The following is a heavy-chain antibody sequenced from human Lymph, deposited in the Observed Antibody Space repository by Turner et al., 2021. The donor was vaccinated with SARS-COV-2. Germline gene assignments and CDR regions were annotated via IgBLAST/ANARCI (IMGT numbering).Heavy chain of an antibody. J-gene: IGHJ4*02. D-gene: IGHD5-18*01. Sequence: EVQLVESGGGLVQPGGSLRLSCAASGFTVSSSYMSWVRQAPGKGLEWVSVIYSGGSTYCADSVKGRFTISRDNSKNTLYLQMNSLRAEDTAVYYCARAWGRYSYGFDYWGQRTLVTVSS. CDR1: GFTVSSSY. CDR2: IYSGGST. V-gene: IGHV3-66*01. CDR3: ARAWGRYSYGFDY.